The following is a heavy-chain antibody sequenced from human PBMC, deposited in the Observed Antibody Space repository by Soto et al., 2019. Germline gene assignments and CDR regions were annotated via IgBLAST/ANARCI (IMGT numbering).Heavy chain of an antibody. CDR3: AAERQVIRFYYYGMDV. V-gene: IGHV3-33*01. CDR1: GFTFSSYG. J-gene: IGHJ6*02. Sequence: QVQLVESGGGVVQPGRSLRLSCAASGFTFSSYGIHWVRQAPGKGLEWVAVIWYDGSNKYYADSVKGRFTISRDNSKNTLYLQMNSLRAEDTAVYYCAAERQVIRFYYYGMDVWGQGTTVTVSS. CDR2: IWYDGSNK. D-gene: IGHD4-17*01.